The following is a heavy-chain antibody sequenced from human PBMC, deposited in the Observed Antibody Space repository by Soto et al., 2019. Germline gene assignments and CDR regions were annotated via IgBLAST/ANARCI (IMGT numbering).Heavy chain of an antibody. CDR3: GRALAGVNDACDM. D-gene: IGHD6-13*01. CDR1: GFSFGGFG. J-gene: IGHJ3*02. CDR2: IWYDGSKK. V-gene: IGHV3-33*01. Sequence: QVQLVESGGGVVQPGKSLRLSCSASGFSFGGFGMHWVRQAPGKGLEWVALIWYDGSKKYYADSVKGRFTISRDNSRKTVYLEMTSLRGEDTAVHYCGRALAGVNDACDMWGQGTNVTVSP.